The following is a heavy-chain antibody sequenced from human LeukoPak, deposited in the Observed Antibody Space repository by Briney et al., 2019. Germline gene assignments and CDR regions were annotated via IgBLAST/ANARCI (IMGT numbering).Heavy chain of an antibody. CDR2: IYYSGST. CDR1: GGSISSYY. CDR3: ARSTVTYGMDG. D-gene: IGHD4-11*01. V-gene: IGHV4-59*01. Sequence: PSETLFLTCTVSGGSISSYYWSWIRQPPGKGLEWIGYIYYSGSTNYNPSLKSRVTISVDTSKNQFSLKLGSVTAADTAVYYCARSTVTYGMDGWGQGTTVTVSS. J-gene: IGHJ6*02.